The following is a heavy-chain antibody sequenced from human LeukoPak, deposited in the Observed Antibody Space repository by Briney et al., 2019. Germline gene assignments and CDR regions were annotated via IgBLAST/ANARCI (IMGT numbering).Heavy chain of an antibody. J-gene: IGHJ4*02. D-gene: IGHD3-22*01. CDR2: MNPNSGNT. CDR3: ARGRFYDSSGYYDY. V-gene: IGHV1-8*01. CDR1: GYTFTSYD. Sequence: GASVKVSCKASGYTFTSYDINWVRQATGQGLEWMGWMNPNSGNTGYAPKFQGRVTMTRNTSISTAYMELSSLRSEDTAVYYCARGRFYDSSGYYDYWGQGTLVTVSS.